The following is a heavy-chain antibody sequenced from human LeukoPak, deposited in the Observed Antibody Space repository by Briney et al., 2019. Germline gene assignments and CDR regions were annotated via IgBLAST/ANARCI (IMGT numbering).Heavy chain of an antibody. D-gene: IGHD5-18*01. CDR3: ASRPRGYSYAIRY. Sequence: SQTLSLTCTVSGGSISSGGYYWSWIRQHPGKGLEWIGYIYYSGSTYYNPSLKSRVTISVDTSKNQFSLELSSVTAADTAVYYCASRPRGYSYAIRYWGQGTLVTVSS. J-gene: IGHJ4*02. V-gene: IGHV4-31*03. CDR1: GGSISSGGYY. CDR2: IYYSGST.